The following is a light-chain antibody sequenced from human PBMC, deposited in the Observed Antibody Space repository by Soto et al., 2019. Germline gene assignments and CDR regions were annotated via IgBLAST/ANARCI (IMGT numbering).Light chain of an antibody. CDR3: QQYGSSPPIT. CDR1: QSVSSRY. J-gene: IGKJ4*01. Sequence: EIVLTQSPGTLSLSPGERATLSCRASQSVSSRYLAWYQQKAGQAPRLLIYGASSRATGIPDRFSGSGSGTDFTLTISRLEPEDGGVYYCQQYGSSPPITFGGGTKVEIK. CDR2: GAS. V-gene: IGKV3-20*01.